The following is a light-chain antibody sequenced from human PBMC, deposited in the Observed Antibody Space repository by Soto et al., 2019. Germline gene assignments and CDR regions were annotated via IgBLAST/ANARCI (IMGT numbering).Light chain of an antibody. CDR2: EVT. J-gene: IGLJ2*01. CDR3: SSYRSGSTPVV. CDR1: SSDIGGNDY. Sequence: QSALTQPASVSGSPGQSITISCTGTSSDIGGNDYVSWYHQHPGNAPTVKIYEVTKRPSGVSTRFSGSKSGNTASLRISGPRAEDEGVYYCSSYRSGSTPVVFGGGTKLTVL. V-gene: IGLV2-14*01.